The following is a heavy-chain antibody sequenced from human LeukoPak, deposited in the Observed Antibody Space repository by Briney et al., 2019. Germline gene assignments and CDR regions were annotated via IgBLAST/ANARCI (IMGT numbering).Heavy chain of an antibody. Sequence: PSETLSLTCSVSGGSIRSSSYYWGWIRQPPGKGLEWIVSIYYSGSTYYNPSLKSRVTISIDTSKNQFSLKLSSVTAADTAVYYCASSLGATGLGLGFDYWGQGTLVTVSS. V-gene: IGHV4-39*07. D-gene: IGHD1-26*01. CDR3: ASSLGATGLGLGFDY. J-gene: IGHJ4*02. CDR2: IYYSGST. CDR1: GGSIRSSSYY.